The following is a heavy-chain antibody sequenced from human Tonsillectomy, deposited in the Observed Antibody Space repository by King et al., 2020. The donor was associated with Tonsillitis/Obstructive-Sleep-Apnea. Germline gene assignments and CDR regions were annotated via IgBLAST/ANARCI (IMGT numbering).Heavy chain of an antibody. D-gene: IGHD3-3*01. CDR3: ARDCDFRSDA. Sequence: QLVQSGPEVKKPGASVKVSCKASGYAVTTYGITWVRQAPGQGFEWMGWISAYNGATKLRQKFQDRVTLTTETSTTTAYMEMRNLKSDDTAVYFCARDCDFRSDAWGQGTTVIVSS. J-gene: IGHJ6*02. CDR2: ISAYNGAT. CDR1: GYAVTTYG. V-gene: IGHV1-18*01.